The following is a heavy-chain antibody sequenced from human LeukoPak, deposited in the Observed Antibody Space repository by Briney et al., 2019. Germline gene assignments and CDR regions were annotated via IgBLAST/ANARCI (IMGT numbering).Heavy chain of an antibody. D-gene: IGHD3-16*01. CDR3: ARVGYYYYGMDV. J-gene: IGHJ6*02. CDR2: IYYSGST. Sequence: SQTLSLTCTVSGGSISSGGYYWTWIRQHPGKGLEWIGYIYYSGSTYYNPSLKSRVTISVDTSKNQFSLKLSSVTAADTAVYYCARVGYYYYGMDVWGQGTTVTVSS. CDR1: GGSISSGGYY. V-gene: IGHV4-31*03.